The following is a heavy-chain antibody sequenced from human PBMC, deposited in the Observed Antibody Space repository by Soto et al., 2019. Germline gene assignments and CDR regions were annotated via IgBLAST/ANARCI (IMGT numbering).Heavy chain of an antibody. CDR3: ARGITLPTPLDY. Sequence: ASVKVSCKAIGYSFTSHYMHWVRQAPGQGLEWMGTIYPGGVNIGYAQKFQGRVTITRDTSASTAYMELSSLRSEDTAVYYCARGITLPTPLDYWGQGTLVTVSS. CDR1: GYSFTSHY. D-gene: IGHD1-20*01. J-gene: IGHJ4*02. CDR2: IYPGGVNI. V-gene: IGHV1-46*01.